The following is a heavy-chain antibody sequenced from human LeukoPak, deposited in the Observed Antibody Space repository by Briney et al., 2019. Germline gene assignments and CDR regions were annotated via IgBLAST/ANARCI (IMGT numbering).Heavy chain of an antibody. Sequence: QPGGSLRLSCAASGFTFSSYWMSCVRQAPGKGLEWVANIKQDGSEKYYVDSVKGRFTISRDNAKNSLFLHMNSLRVEDTAVYYCARFRTLDYWGQGTLVTVSS. J-gene: IGHJ4*02. CDR1: GFTFSSYW. V-gene: IGHV3-7*01. CDR3: ARFRTLDY. CDR2: IKQDGSEK.